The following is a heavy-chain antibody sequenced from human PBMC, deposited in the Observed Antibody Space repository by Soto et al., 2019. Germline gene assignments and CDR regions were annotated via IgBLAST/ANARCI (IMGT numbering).Heavy chain of an antibody. CDR3: AKHYASGTFYTHFDY. CDR1: GGSISSSTYY. J-gene: IGHJ4*02. Sequence: PSETLSLTCTVSGGSISSSTYYWGWIRQPPGKGLEWIGSIYYSGSTNYNPSLKSRVTISVDTSKNQFSLKLSSVTAADTAVYYCAKHYASGTFYTHFDYWGQGTLVTVSS. V-gene: IGHV4-39*01. CDR2: IYYSGST. D-gene: IGHD3-10*01.